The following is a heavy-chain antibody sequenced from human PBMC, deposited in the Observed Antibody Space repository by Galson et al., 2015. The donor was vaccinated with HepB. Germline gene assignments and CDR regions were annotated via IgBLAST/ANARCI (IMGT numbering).Heavy chain of an antibody. J-gene: IGHJ4*02. CDR3: ARIRLTGDLDF. CDR1: GFSLRTSGMC. V-gene: IGHV2-70*11. D-gene: IGHD7-27*01. CDR2: IDWDDDK. Sequence: PALVNPTQTLTLTCTFSGFSLRTSGMCVGWIRQPPGKSLEWLARIDWDDDKYYRPSLMTRLTISKDTANNQVALTMTNVDPVDTATYYCARIRLTGDLDFWGQGTLVTVSS.